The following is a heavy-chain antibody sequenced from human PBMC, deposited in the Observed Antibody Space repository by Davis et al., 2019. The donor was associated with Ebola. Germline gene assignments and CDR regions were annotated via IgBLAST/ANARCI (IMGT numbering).Heavy chain of an antibody. CDR3: GRGGGIGYYGMDV. J-gene: IGHJ6*02. Sequence: AASVKVSCKASGYTFTSYAMHWVRQAPGQRLEWMGWINAGNGNTKYSQKFQGRVTMTTDTSTSTAYMELRSLRSDDTAVYYCGRGGGIGYYGMDVWGQGTTVTVSS. CDR1: GYTFTSYA. D-gene: IGHD2-15*01. V-gene: IGHV1-3*01. CDR2: INAGNGNT.